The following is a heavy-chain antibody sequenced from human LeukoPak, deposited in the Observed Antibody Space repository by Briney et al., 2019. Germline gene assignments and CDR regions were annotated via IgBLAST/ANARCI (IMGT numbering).Heavy chain of an antibody. Sequence: SVRVSCKASGITFVRSAIQWVRQARGQPPEWIGWLVVGSGNTNYAQKFQDRVTITRDMSTSTAYMELSRLTSEDTAVYYCAAGGCGGDCTLAYWGQGTLVSVSS. CDR2: LVVGSGNT. V-gene: IGHV1-58*02. CDR3: AAGGCGGDCTLAY. D-gene: IGHD2-21*02. J-gene: IGHJ4*02. CDR1: GITFVRSA.